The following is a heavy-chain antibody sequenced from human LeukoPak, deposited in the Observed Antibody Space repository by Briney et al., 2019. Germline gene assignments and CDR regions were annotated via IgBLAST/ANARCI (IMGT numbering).Heavy chain of an antibody. CDR3: ARGGSGSSGFDY. CDR2: ISSSSSYI. J-gene: IGHJ4*02. CDR1: GFTFSSYA. Sequence: GGSLRLSRVGSGFTFSSYAMNWVRQAPGKGLEWVSSISSSSSYIYYADSVKGRFTISRDNAKNSLYLQMNSLRAEDTAVYYCARGGSGSSGFDYWGQGTLVTVSS. D-gene: IGHD3-10*01. V-gene: IGHV3-21*01.